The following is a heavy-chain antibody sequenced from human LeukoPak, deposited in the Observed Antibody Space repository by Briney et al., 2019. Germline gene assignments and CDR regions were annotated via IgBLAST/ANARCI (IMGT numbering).Heavy chain of an antibody. V-gene: IGHV3-48*04. J-gene: IGHJ4*02. Sequence: PGGSLRLSCAASGFTFTNYWMHWVRQAPGKGLEWVSYISSSGSTIYYADSVKGRFTISRDNAKNSLYLQMNSLRAEDTAVYFCAKRGVVIRVILVGFHREAYYFDSWGQGALVTVSS. CDR1: GFTFTNYW. D-gene: IGHD3-22*01. CDR2: ISSSGSTI. CDR3: AKRGVVIRVILVGFHREAYYFDS.